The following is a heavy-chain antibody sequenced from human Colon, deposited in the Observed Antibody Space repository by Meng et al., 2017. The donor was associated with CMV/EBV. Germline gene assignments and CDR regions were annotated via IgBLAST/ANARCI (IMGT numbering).Heavy chain of an antibody. CDR1: GFTFNKYA. D-gene: IGHD3-22*01. J-gene: IGHJ4*02. CDR3: ARVRITMIVDD. V-gene: IGHV3-23*01. Sequence: GESLKISCAASGFTFNKYALNWVRQAPGKGLEWVAGISGSGSSTYYADSVKGRFTISRDNLENTLSLQMNSLRADDTAVYYCARVRITMIVDDWGQGTLVTVSS. CDR2: ISGSGSST.